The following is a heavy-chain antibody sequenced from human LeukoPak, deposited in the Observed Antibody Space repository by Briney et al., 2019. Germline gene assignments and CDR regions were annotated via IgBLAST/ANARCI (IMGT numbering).Heavy chain of an antibody. J-gene: IGHJ4*02. Sequence: SLRLFCAASAFTFDDYAMHWVRQAPGKGLEWVSGISCNSGSIGYADSVKGRFTISRDNAKNSLYLQMNSLRAEDTALYYCARPGYSSSWGDYYFDYWGQGTLVTVSS. CDR3: ARPGYSSSWGDYYFDY. CDR2: ISCNSGSI. V-gene: IGHV3-9*01. CDR1: AFTFDDYA. D-gene: IGHD6-13*01.